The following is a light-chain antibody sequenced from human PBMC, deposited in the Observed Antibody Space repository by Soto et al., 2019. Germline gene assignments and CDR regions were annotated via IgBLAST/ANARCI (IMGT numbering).Light chain of an antibody. V-gene: IGLV3-21*01. Sequence: SSVVTQPHSVSVAPGKTARITCGGNKIGAKSVHWFQQRPGQAPVLVISYDSDRSSGIPERFSASNSGNTATLAISRVEVGDEADYYCQVWESTTDLVVFGGGTKLTVL. CDR3: QVWESTTDLVV. J-gene: IGLJ2*01. CDR1: KIGAKS. CDR2: YDS.